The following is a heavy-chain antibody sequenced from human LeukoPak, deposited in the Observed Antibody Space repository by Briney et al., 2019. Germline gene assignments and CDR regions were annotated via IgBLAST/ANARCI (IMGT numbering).Heavy chain of an antibody. Sequence: GGSLRLSCAASGFTFSNAWMSWVRQAPGKGLEWVSAISGSGGSTYYADSVKGRFTISRDNSKNTLYLQMNSLRAEDTAVYYCAKGGDYVGYYYYYGMDVWGQGTTVTVSS. CDR1: GFTFSNAW. V-gene: IGHV3-23*01. J-gene: IGHJ6*02. D-gene: IGHD4-17*01. CDR2: ISGSGGST. CDR3: AKGGDYVGYYYYYGMDV.